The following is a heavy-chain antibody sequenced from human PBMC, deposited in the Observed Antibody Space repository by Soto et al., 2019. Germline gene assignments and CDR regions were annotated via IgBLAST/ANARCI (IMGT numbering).Heavy chain of an antibody. CDR3: ARAGPSTYYQYTLHD. J-gene: IGHJ6*02. V-gene: IGHV3-74*01. CDR2: INNEGSVT. CDR1: GFTFNNYW. Sequence: VQLVESGGGLVQPGGSLRLSCAASGFTFNNYWMHWVRQAPGKGLVWVSRINNEGSVTNYADSVKGRFTISRDDAKNTLYLQMASLRTEDTAVYYCARAGPSTYYQYTLHDWGQGTTVTVSS.